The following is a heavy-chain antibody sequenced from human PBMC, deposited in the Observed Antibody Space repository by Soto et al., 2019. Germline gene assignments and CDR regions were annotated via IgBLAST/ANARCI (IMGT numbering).Heavy chain of an antibody. D-gene: IGHD3-10*01. CDR3: AREGSVALYYFDY. J-gene: IGHJ4*02. V-gene: IGHV1-69*08. CDR2: IIPILGIA. Sequence: QVQLVQSGAEVKKPGSSVKVSCKASGGTFSSYTISWVRQAPGQGLEWMGRIIPILGIANYAQKFQGRVTITADKSTSTAYMELSSLRSEDTDVYYCAREGSVALYYFDYWGQGTLFTVSS. CDR1: GGTFSSYT.